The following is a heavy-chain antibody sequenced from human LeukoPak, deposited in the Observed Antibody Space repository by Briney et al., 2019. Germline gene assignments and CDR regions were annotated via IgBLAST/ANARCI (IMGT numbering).Heavy chain of an antibody. D-gene: IGHD3-22*01. CDR2: INHSGST. CDR3: ARENPSGYYNRPIDY. Sequence: SETLSLTCAVYGGSFSGYYWSWIRQPPGEGLEWIGEINHSGSTNYNPSLKSRVTISVDTSKNQFSLKLSSVTAADTAIYYCARENPSGYYNRPIDYWGQGTLVTVSS. J-gene: IGHJ4*02. CDR1: GGSFSGYY. V-gene: IGHV4-34*01.